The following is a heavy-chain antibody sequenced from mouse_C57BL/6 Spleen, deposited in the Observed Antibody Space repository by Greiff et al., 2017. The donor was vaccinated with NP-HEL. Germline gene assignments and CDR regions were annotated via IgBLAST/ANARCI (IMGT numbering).Heavy chain of an antibody. CDR1: GYAFSSSW. D-gene: IGHD1-1*01. CDR3: ARSAYYGSSSYYFDY. V-gene: IGHV1-82*01. Sequence: QVQLKESGPELVKPGASVKISCKASGYAFSSSWMNWVKQRPGQGLEWIGRIYPGDGDTNYNGKFKGKATLTADKSSSTAYMQLSSLTAEDSAVDFCARSAYYGSSSYYFDYWGQGTTLTVSS. CDR2: IYPGDGDT. J-gene: IGHJ2*01.